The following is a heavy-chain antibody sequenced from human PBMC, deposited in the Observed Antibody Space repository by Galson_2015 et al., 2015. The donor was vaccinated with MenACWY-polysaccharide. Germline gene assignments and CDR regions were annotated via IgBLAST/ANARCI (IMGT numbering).Heavy chain of an antibody. V-gene: IGHV1-2*02. D-gene: IGHD4-11*01. CDR3: TRDKNNYGDY. J-gene: IGHJ4*02. CDR2: INPNSGAT. Sequence: WMGSINPNSGATTYAQRFQGRVMMTRDTSISTVYMELSSLKSDDTAVYYCTRDKNNYGDYWGQGTLVTVSS.